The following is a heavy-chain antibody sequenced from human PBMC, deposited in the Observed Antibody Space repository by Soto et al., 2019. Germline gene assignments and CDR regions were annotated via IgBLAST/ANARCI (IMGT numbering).Heavy chain of an antibody. CDR3: ARDSSGWYDMGY. V-gene: IGHV3-30-3*01. J-gene: IGHJ4*02. Sequence: QVQLVESGGGVVQPGRSLRLSCAASGFTFSSYAMHWVRQAPGKGLEWVAVILYDGSNQYYADSVKGRFTISRDNSKNTLYLQMNSLIAEDTAVYFCARDSSGWYDMGYWGQGTLVTVSS. CDR1: GFTFSSYA. CDR2: ILYDGSNQ. D-gene: IGHD6-19*01.